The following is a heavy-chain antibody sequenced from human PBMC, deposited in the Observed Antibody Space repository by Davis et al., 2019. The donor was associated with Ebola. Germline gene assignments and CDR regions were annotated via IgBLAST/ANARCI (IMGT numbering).Heavy chain of an antibody. CDR3: ARDRGIPGTTWGHHFDY. J-gene: IGHJ4*02. V-gene: IGHV1-8*02. CDR1: GYTFTSYD. D-gene: IGHD1-20*01. Sequence: ASVKVSCKASGYTFTSYDINWVRQATGQGLEWMGWMNPNSGNTGYAQKFQGRVTMTRDTSINTAYMELSGLRSGDTAVYYCARDRGIPGTTWGHHFDYWGQGTLVTVSS. CDR2: MNPNSGNT.